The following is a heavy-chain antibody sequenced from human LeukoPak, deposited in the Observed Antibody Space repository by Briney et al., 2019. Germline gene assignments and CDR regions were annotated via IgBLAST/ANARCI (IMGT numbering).Heavy chain of an antibody. D-gene: IGHD3-10*01. J-gene: IGHJ4*02. CDR1: GYTFTSYY. CDR3: ARSLRARLLWFGKFDY. CDR2: INPSGGST. V-gene: IGHV1-46*01. Sequence: ASVKVSCKASGYTFTSYYMHWVRQAPGQGLEWMGIINPSGGSTSYAQKFQGRVTMTRDMSTSTVYMELSSLRSEDTAVYYCARSLRARLLWFGKFDYWGQGTLVTVSS.